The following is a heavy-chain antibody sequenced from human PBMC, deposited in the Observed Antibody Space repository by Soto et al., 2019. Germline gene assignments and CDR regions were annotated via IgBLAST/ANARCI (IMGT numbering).Heavy chain of an antibody. CDR2: GYRSGNT. CDR3: ASNIGGMDV. V-gene: IGHV4-39*01. D-gene: IGHD5-12*01. Sequence: SETLSLTCTVSGGSISSSTYYWGWIRQPPGKGLEWIGSGYRSGNTYYKSSLKTRINISVDTSKNQSSLQLTSVTAADTAVYYCASNIGGMDVRGQGTTVSVSS. CDR1: GGSISSSTYY. J-gene: IGHJ6*02.